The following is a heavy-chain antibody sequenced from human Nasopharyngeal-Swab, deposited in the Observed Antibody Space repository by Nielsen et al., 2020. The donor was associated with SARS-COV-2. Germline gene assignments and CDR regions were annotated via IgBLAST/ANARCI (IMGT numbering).Heavy chain of an antibody. CDR3: AKEGSGWYLDY. CDR1: GFTFDDYA. V-gene: IGHV3-9*01. J-gene: IGHJ4*02. Sequence: GGSLRLSCAASGFTFDDYAMHWVRQAPGKGLEWVSGISWNSGSIGYADSVKGRFTISRDNAKNSLYLQMNSLRAEDTALYNCAKEGSGWYLDYWGQGTLVTVSS. CDR2: ISWNSGSI. D-gene: IGHD6-19*01.